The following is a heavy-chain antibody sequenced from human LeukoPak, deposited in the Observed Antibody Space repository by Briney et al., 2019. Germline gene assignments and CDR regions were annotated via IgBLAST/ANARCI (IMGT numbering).Heavy chain of an antibody. J-gene: IGHJ6*03. CDR3: ARDTGSSSWYGVRYYYYMDV. D-gene: IGHD6-13*01. Sequence: ASVKVSCQASGYTFTGYYMHWVRQAPGQGLEWMGWINPNSGGTKYPQKFQGRVTMTRDTSISTAYMELSRLRSDDTAVYYCARDTGSSSWYGVRYYYYMDVWGKGTTVTVSS. CDR1: GYTFTGYY. V-gene: IGHV1-2*02. CDR2: INPNSGGT.